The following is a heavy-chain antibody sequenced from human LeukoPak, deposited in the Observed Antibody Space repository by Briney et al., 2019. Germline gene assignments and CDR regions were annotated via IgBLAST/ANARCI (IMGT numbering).Heavy chain of an antibody. J-gene: IGHJ4*02. CDR1: GGSISSSRYY. D-gene: IGHD3-3*01. CDR2: IKYDGSAT. Sequence: ETLSLTCTISGGSISSSRYYWGWIRQVPGKGLVWVSHIKYDGSATNYADSVKGRFTISRGNAKNTLYLQMNSLRAEDTAVYYCVSGSLQSGYNFDYWGQGALVTVSS. CDR3: VSGSLQSGYNFDY. V-gene: IGHV3-74*01.